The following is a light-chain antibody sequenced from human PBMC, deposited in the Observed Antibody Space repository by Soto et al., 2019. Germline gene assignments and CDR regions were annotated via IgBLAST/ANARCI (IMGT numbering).Light chain of an antibody. J-gene: IGLJ2*01. V-gene: IGLV2-14*01. CDR3: SSYRSGTVV. CDR1: SSDVGGSNY. Sequence: QSALTQPASVSGSPGQSIPISCTGTSSDVGGSNYVSWYQQHPGIAPKLMIYDVTNRPSGVSHRFSGSRSGNTASLTISGLQAEDEADYYCSSYRSGTVVFGGGTKLTVL. CDR2: DVT.